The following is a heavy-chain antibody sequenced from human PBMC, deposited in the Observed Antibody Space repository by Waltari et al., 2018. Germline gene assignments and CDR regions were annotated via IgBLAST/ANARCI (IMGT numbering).Heavy chain of an antibody. D-gene: IGHD2-2*01. CDR3: AREPRYCSSTSCYGGMDV. V-gene: IGHV1-69*01. CDR2: IIPIFGTA. CDR1: GGTFSSYA. Sequence: QVQLVPSGAEVKKPGSSVKVSCKASGGTFSSYAISWVRQAPGPGLEWMGGIIPIFGTANYAQKFQGRVTITADESTSTAYMELSSLRSEDTAVYYCAREPRYCSSTSCYGGMDVWGQGTTVTVSS. J-gene: IGHJ6*02.